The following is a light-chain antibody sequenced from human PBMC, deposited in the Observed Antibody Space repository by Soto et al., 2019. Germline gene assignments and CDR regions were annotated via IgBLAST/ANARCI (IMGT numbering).Light chain of an antibody. V-gene: IGLV3-9*01. Sequence: SYELTQPLSVSVAQGQTARITCEGNNIGDKNVHWYQQRPGQAPVLVIYRDSKRPSGIPERFSGSNSGNTATLTITRAQAGDEADFYCQVWDSSIVVFGGGTKVTVL. CDR1: NIGDKN. CDR3: QVWDSSIVV. J-gene: IGLJ2*01. CDR2: RDS.